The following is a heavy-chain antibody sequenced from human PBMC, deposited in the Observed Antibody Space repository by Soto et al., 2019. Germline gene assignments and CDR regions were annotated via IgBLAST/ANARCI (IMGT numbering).Heavy chain of an antibody. V-gene: IGHV4-59*01. Sequence: ASETLSLTCTVSGGPISGYYWSWIRQPPGKGLEWIGYIYYSGSTNYNPSLKSRVTISVDTSKNQFSLKLTSVTAADTAVYYCTRANSGSHRYYNFVDSWGHGTLVTVSP. D-gene: IGHD3-10*01. J-gene: IGHJ5*01. CDR3: TRANSGSHRYYNFVDS. CDR1: GGPISGYY. CDR2: IYYSGST.